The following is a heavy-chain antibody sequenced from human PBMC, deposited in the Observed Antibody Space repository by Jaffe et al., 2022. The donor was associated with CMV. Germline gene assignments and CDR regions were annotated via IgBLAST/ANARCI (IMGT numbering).Heavy chain of an antibody. Sequence: QLQLQESGPGLVKPSETLSLTCTVSGGSISSSSYYWGWIRQPPGKGLEWIGSIYYSGSTYYNPSLKSRVTISVDTSKNQFSLKLSSVTAADTAVYYCARLGGSGSYYNVFGYWGQGTLVTVSS. V-gene: IGHV4-39*01. J-gene: IGHJ4*02. CDR2: IYYSGST. D-gene: IGHD3-10*01. CDR3: ARLGGSGSYYNVFGY. CDR1: GGSISSSSYY.